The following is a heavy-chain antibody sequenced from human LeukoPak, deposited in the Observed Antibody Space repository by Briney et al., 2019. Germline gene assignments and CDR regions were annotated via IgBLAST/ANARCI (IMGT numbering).Heavy chain of an antibody. D-gene: IGHD1-26*01. Sequence: GGSLRLSCAASGFTFSDYYMSWIRQAPGKGLEWISHISNSGSSKYYADSVRGRFTISRDNAKNSLYLQMNSLRAEDTAVYYCAREWSPPSGYHYFGMDVWGQGTTVTVSS. CDR2: ISNSGSSK. J-gene: IGHJ6*02. CDR3: AREWSPPSGYHYFGMDV. V-gene: IGHV3-11*01. CDR1: GFTFSDYY.